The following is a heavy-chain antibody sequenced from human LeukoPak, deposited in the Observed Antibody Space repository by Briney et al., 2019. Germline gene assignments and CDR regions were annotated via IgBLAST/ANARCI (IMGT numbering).Heavy chain of an antibody. D-gene: IGHD3-10*01. J-gene: IGHJ6*02. CDR3: AKEYGSGSYLYDYYGMDV. CDR2: ISGGGGST. CDR1: GFTFGSYA. V-gene: IGHV3-23*01. Sequence: GGSLRLSCAASGFTFGSYAMSWVRQAPGKGLEWVSAISGGGGSTYYADSVKGRFTISRDNSKNTLYLQMNSLRADDTAVYYCAKEYGSGSYLYDYYGMDVWGQGTTVTVSS.